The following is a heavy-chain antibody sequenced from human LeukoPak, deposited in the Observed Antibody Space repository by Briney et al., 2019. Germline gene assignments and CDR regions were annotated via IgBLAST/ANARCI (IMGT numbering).Heavy chain of an antibody. CDR1: GGSFSGYY. CDR2: IYYSGST. V-gene: IGHV4-34*01. CDR3: ARVKDFWSGYLNY. D-gene: IGHD3-3*01. Sequence: PSDTLSLTCAVYGGSFSGYYWGWIRQPPGKGLEWIGSIYYSGSTYYNPSLRSRVTISVDTSKNQFSLKLSSVTAADTAVYYCARVKDFWSGYLNYWGQGTLVTVSS. J-gene: IGHJ4*02.